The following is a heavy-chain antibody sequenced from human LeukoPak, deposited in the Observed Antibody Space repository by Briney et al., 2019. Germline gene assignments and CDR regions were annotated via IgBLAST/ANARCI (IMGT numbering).Heavy chain of an antibody. CDR3: AKGSLHPGIFDY. J-gene: IGHJ4*02. V-gene: IGHV3-23*01. Sequence: GGSLRLSCSGYRFTFSSCAMTWVRQAPGQGLEWVSTISDSGGNTYYADSVKGRVTISRGNSKNTLYLQMNSLRAEDTAVYYCAKGSLHPGIFDYWGQGTLVTVSS. CDR1: RFTFSSCA. CDR2: ISDSGGNT.